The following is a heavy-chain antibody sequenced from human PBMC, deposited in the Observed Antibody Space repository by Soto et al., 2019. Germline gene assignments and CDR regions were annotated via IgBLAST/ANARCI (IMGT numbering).Heavy chain of an antibody. CDR3: AKNGPSLGAWFDP. Sequence: ASVKVSCKASGYTFTGYYIHWVRQAPGQGLAWMGWIDPNSGGTHYAPKFQGRVAMTRAASINTAYMELNRLRSDDTAVYYCAKNGPSLGAWFDPWGQGTLVTVSS. J-gene: IGHJ5*02. CDR1: GYTFTGYY. V-gene: IGHV1-2*02. CDR2: IDPNSGGT. D-gene: IGHD2-8*01.